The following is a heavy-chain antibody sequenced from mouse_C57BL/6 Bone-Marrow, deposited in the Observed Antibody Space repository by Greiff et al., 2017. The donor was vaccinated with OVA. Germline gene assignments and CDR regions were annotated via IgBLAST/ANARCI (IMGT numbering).Heavy chain of an antibody. D-gene: IGHD2-1*01. CDR2: IYPGDGDT. CDR1: GYAFSSSW. CDR3: ERSIYEGNPYYFDY. Sequence: QVQLQQSGPELAKPGASVKLSCKASGYAFSSSWMNWVKQRPGKGLEWIGWIYPGDGDTNYTGKFKGKATLTADKSSSTAYMQLSSLTSEDSAVYVCERSIYEGNPYYFDYWGQGTTVTVSS. J-gene: IGHJ2*01. V-gene: IGHV1-82*01.